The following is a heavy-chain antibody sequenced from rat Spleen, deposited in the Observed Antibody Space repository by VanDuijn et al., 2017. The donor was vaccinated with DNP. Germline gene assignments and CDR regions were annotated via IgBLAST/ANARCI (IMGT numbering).Heavy chain of an antibody. D-gene: IGHD1-12*02. CDR2: ISTGGGTT. V-gene: IGHV5S13*01. CDR1: GFTFSDYA. Sequence: EVQLVESGGGLVQPGRSLKLSCAASGFTFSDYAMAWVRQAPTKALEWVAFISTGGGTTYYRDSVKGRFTISRDNAKNTLYLQMDSLRSEDTATYYCARGTMMVVTPFAYWGQGTLVTVSS. J-gene: IGHJ3*01. CDR3: ARGTMMVVTPFAY.